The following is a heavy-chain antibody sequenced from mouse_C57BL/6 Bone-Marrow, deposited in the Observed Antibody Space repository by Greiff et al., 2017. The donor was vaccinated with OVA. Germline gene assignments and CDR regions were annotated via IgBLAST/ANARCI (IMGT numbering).Heavy chain of an antibody. D-gene: IGHD2-14*01. J-gene: IGHJ2*01. CDR3: ARVGPTVRARYDFDY. Sequence: QVQLQQPGAELVKPGASVKLSCKASGYTFTSYWMHWVKQRPGQGLEWIGMIHPNSGSTNYNEKFKSKATLTVDKSSSTAYMQLSSLTSEDSAVXDGARVGPTVRARYDFDYWGQGTTLTVSS. V-gene: IGHV1-64*01. CDR2: IHPNSGST. CDR1: GYTFTSYW.